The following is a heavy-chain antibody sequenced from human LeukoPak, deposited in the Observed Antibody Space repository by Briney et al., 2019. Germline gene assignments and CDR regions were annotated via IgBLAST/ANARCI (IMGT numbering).Heavy chain of an antibody. CDR1: GGSISTYY. D-gene: IGHD3-22*01. CDR3: ARGSGYYYGDFDC. V-gene: IGHV4-59*12. CDR2: IYYSGST. J-gene: IGHJ4*02. Sequence: PSETLSLTCTVSGGSISTYYWSWIRQPPGKGLEWVGCIYYSGSTNYNPSLKSRVTISVDTSKNQFSLKLSSVTAADTAVYYCARGSGYYYGDFDCWGQGTLVTVSS.